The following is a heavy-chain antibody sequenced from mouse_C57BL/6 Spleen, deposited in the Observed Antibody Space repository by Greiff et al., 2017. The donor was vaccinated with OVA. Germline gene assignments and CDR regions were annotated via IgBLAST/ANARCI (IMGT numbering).Heavy chain of an antibody. CDR1: GFTFSDYY. CDR2: INYDGSST. Sequence: EVMLVESEGGLVQPGSSMKLSCTASGFTFSDYYMAWVRQVPEKGLEWVANINYDGSSTYYLDSLKSRFIISRDNAKNILYLQMSSLKSEETATYYCARDTLYYGSSYWYFDVWGTGTTVTVSS. CDR3: ARDTLYYGSSYWYFDV. V-gene: IGHV5-16*01. D-gene: IGHD1-1*01. J-gene: IGHJ1*03.